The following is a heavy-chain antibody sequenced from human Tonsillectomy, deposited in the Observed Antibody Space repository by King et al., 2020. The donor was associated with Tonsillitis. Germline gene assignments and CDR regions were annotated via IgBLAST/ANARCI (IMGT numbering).Heavy chain of an antibody. CDR2: IRSKTYGGTT. J-gene: IGHJ4*02. V-gene: IGHV3-49*04. CDR3: TSGSN. Sequence: QLVQSGGGLVQPGRSLRLSCRASGFTFGDYAMSWVRQAPGKGLEWVGFIRSKTYGGTTEYAASVKGRFTISRDDSKSIAYLQMNSLKTEDTAVYYCTSGSNWGQGTLVTVS. D-gene: IGHD6-13*01. CDR1: GFTFGDYA.